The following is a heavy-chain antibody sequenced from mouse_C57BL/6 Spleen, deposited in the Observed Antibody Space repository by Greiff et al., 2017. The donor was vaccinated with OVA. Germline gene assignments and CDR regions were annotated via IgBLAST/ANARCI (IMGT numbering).Heavy chain of an antibody. V-gene: IGHV1-7*01. CDR2: INPSSGYT. D-gene: IGHD2-4*01. Sequence: VKVVESGAELAKPGASVKLSCKASGYNFTSYWMHWVKQRPGQGLEWIGYINPSSGYTKYNQKFKDKATLTADKSSSTAYMQLSSLTYEDSAVYYCASPLMIPYAMDYWGQGTSVTVSS. CDR3: ASPLMIPYAMDY. CDR1: GYNFTSYW. J-gene: IGHJ4*01.